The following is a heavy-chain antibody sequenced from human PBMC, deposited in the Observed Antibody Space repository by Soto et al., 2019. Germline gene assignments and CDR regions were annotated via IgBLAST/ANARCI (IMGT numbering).Heavy chain of an antibody. D-gene: IGHD2-15*01. V-gene: IGHV3-48*03. CDR2: ISSSGSTI. Sequence: GGSLRLSCAASGFTFSSYEMNWVRQAPGKGLEWVSYISSSGSTIYYADSVKGRFTISRDNAKNSLYLQMNSLRAEDTAVYYCARDHVVENAFDIWGQGXMVTVSS. CDR1: GFTFSSYE. CDR3: ARDHVVENAFDI. J-gene: IGHJ3*02.